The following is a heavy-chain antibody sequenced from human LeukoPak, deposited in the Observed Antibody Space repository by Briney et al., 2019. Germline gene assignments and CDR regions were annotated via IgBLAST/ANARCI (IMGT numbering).Heavy chain of an antibody. CDR3: AKVGTYDSSGAFDI. D-gene: IGHD3-22*01. CDR2: ISGSDENT. CDR1: GFTFSSYA. J-gene: IGHJ3*02. V-gene: IGHV3-23*01. Sequence: GGSLRLSCAASGFTFSSYAMTWVRQAPGKGLEWLSTISGSDENTYYAESVKGRFTISRDIPKNTLYLQMNSLRAEDTAVYYCAKVGTYDSSGAFDIRGQGTMVTVSS.